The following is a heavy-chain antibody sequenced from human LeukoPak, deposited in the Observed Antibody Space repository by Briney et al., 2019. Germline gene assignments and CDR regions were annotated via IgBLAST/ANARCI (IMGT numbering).Heavy chain of an antibody. Sequence: ASVKVSCKASGYTFTSYAISWVRQAPGQGLEWMGWISAYNGNTNYAQKLQGRVTMTTDTSTSTAYMELRSLRSDDTAVYYCARGGDGDILTGLVFGYWGQGTLVTVSS. V-gene: IGHV1-18*01. J-gene: IGHJ4*02. D-gene: IGHD3-9*01. CDR1: GYTFTSYA. CDR2: ISAYNGNT. CDR3: ARGGDGDILTGLVFGY.